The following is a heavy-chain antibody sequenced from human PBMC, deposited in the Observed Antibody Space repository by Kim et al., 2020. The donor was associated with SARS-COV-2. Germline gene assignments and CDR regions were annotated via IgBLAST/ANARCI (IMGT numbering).Heavy chain of an antibody. Sequence: GRFTISRDNSKNTLDLQMNSLRAEDTAVYYCAKQPGIAAAGTLGAGGMDVWGQGTTVTVSS. CDR3: AKQPGIAAAGTLGAGGMDV. V-gene: IGHV3-33*06. D-gene: IGHD6-13*01. J-gene: IGHJ6*02.